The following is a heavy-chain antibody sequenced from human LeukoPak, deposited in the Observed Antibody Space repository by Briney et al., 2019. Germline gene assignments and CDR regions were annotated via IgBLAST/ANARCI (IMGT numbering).Heavy chain of an antibody. CDR1: GYSFTRYD. Sequence: ASVKVSCKASGYSFTRYDFTWVRQAPGQGLEWRGRISAYNGDTDYAQKLQGRVTMTTEKSTSTAYMELRSLRSDDTAVYYCAKGYSSGWSKNSNWFDPWGQGTLVTVSS. CDR3: AKGYSSGWSKNSNWFDP. J-gene: IGHJ5*02. CDR2: ISAYNGDT. V-gene: IGHV1-18*01. D-gene: IGHD6-19*01.